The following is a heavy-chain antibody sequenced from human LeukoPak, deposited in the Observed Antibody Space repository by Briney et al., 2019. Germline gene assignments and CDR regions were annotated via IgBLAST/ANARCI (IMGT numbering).Heavy chain of an antibody. CDR1: GGSISSGGYY. CDR2: IYYSGST. J-gene: IGHJ5*02. Sequence: SETLSLTCTVSGGSISSGGYYWSWIRQHPGKGLEWIGYIYYSGSTYYNPSLKSRVTISVDTSKNQFSLKLSSVTAADTAVYYCARGRWFGEFLGFDPWGQGTLVTVSS. D-gene: IGHD3-10*01. CDR3: ARGRWFGEFLGFDP. V-gene: IGHV4-31*03.